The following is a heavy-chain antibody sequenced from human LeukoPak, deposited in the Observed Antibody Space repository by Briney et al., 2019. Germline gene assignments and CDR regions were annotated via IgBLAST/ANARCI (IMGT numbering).Heavy chain of an antibody. D-gene: IGHD3-9*01. CDR2: MYYSGIT. CDR3: ARYPKSFNNDWTAFDI. V-gene: IGHV4-39*01. J-gene: IGHJ3*02. CDR1: GGSISSSTSY. Sequence: KASETLSLTCTVSVSGGSISSSTSYWCWIRQSPGTGLEWIGSMYYSGITYYNPSLRSRVTMSVDTSKNQFSLRLSSVTAADTAVYYCARYPKSFNNDWTAFDIWGQGTMVTVSS.